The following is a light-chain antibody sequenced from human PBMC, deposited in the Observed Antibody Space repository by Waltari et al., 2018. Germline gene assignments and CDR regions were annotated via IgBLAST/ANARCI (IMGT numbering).Light chain of an antibody. V-gene: IGKV4-1*01. CDR3: QQYHSAPIT. CDR1: QNILYSSNNMNF. J-gene: IGKJ5*01. CDR2: WAP. Sequence: DIVMTQSPDSLAVSLGERATLNCKSRQNILYSSNNMNFLAWYQQKPGQPPKLFISWAPTPDSGAPDRFIGSGSVTDFTLTISSLQAEDVAVYYCQQYHSAPITFGQGTRLEIK.